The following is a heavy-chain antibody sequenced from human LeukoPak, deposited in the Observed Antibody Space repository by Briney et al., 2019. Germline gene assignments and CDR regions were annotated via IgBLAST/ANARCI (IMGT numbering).Heavy chain of an antibody. J-gene: IGHJ5*02. V-gene: IGHV4-39*01. CDR3: ARVKPGYDFWSGSSWIDP. D-gene: IGHD3-3*01. CDR1: GGSISSSSYY. Sequence: NPSETLSLTCTVSGGSISSSSYYWGWIRQPPGKGLEWIGSIYYSGSTYYNPSLKSRVTISVDTSKNQFSLKLSSVTAADTAVYYCARVKPGYDFWSGSSWIDPWGQGTLVTVSS. CDR2: IYYSGST.